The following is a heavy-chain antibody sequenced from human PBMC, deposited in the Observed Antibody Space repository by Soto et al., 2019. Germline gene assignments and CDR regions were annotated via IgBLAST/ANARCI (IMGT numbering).Heavy chain of an antibody. Sequence: GGSLRLSCAASGFTFSSYSMNWVRQAPGKGLEWVSYISSSSSTIYYADSVKGRFTISRDNAKNSLYLQMNSLRDEDTAVYYCARAVDYDFWSGYLGNIDYWGQGTLVTVSS. V-gene: IGHV3-48*02. D-gene: IGHD3-3*01. CDR3: ARAVDYDFWSGYLGNIDY. J-gene: IGHJ4*02. CDR2: ISSSSSTI. CDR1: GFTFSSYS.